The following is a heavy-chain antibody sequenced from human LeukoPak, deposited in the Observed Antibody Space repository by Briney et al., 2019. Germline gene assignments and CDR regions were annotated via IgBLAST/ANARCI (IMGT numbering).Heavy chain of an antibody. J-gene: IGHJ4*02. CDR1: GYTFTSYW. D-gene: IGHD2-2*01. V-gene: IGHV5-51*01. CDR2: IHPDGSDT. Sequence: GESLKIPCKGSGYTFTSYWIGWVRQVPGKGLESMAIIHPDGSDTRYSPSFQGHVTISGDKSISTAYLQWSSLKASDTALYYCARQIGYCSSTSCYVYFDYWGQGTLVTVSS. CDR3: ARQIGYCSSTSCYVYFDY.